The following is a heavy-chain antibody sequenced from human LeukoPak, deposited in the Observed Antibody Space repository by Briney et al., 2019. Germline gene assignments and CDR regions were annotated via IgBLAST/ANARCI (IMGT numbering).Heavy chain of an antibody. Sequence: SETLSLTCTVSGGSISSYYWSWIRQPPGKGLEWIGYIYYSGSTNYNPSLKSRVTISVDTSKNQFSLKLSPVTAADTAVYYCARDRNYRRYYYGMDVWGQGATVTVSS. J-gene: IGHJ6*02. V-gene: IGHV4-59*01. CDR3: ARDRNYRRYYYGMDV. CDR2: IYYSGST. D-gene: IGHD1-7*01. CDR1: GGSISSYY.